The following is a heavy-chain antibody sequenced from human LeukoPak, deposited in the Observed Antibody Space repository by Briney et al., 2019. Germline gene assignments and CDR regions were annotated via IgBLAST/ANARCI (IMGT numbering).Heavy chain of an antibody. CDR2: ISGSGGNT. D-gene: IGHD3-16*01. CDR1: GFTFGDYA. Sequence: GGSLRLSCTASGFTFGDYAMSWVRQAPGKGLEWVSGISGSGGNTYYADSVKGRFTISRDNSKNTLYLQMNSLRAEDTAVYYCAKDDNYIRFLSWGQGTLVTVSS. CDR3: AKDDNYIRFLS. V-gene: IGHV3-23*01. J-gene: IGHJ5*02.